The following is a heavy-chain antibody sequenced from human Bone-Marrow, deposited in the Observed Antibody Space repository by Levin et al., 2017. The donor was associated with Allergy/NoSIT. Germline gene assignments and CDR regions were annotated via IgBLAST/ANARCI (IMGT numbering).Heavy chain of an antibody. Sequence: SETLSLTCAVSGGSISSGGYSWSWIRQPPGKGLEWIGYIYHSGSTYYNPSLKSRVTISVDRSKNQFSLKLSSVTAADTAVYYCASTSTVTTEYYFDYWGQGTLVTVSS. J-gene: IGHJ4*02. CDR1: GGSISSGGYS. CDR3: ASTSTVTTEYYFDY. V-gene: IGHV4-30-2*01. CDR2: IYHSGST. D-gene: IGHD4-17*01.